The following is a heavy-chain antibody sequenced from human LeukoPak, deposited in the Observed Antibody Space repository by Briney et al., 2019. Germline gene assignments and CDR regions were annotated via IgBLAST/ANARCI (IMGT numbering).Heavy chain of an antibody. CDR3: ARSEHSSSSLDY. V-gene: IGHV3-21*01. CDR2: ISSSSTHI. D-gene: IGHD6-6*01. CDR1: GFTLSSYS. J-gene: IGHJ4*02. Sequence: GGSLRLSCAASGFTLSSYSMNWVRQAPGKGLEWVSYISSSSTHIYYADSVKGRFTISRDNARNSLYLQMNSLRAEDTAIYYCARSEHSSSSLDYWGQGTLVTVSS.